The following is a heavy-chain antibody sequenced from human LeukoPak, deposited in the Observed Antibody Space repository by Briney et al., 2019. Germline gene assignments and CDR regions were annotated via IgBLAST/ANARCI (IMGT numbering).Heavy chain of an antibody. Sequence: TGGSLRLSCAASGFSFSVYSIDWVRQAPGKGLEWVSSISGSSRYIHHADLVKGRFTISRDNAKNSVFLQMNSLRAEDTAVYYCARVGYTSGWYFDYWGRGTLVTVSS. CDR3: ARVGYTSGWYFDY. CDR1: GFSFSVYS. CDR2: ISGSSRYI. D-gene: IGHD6-19*01. J-gene: IGHJ4*02. V-gene: IGHV3-21*01.